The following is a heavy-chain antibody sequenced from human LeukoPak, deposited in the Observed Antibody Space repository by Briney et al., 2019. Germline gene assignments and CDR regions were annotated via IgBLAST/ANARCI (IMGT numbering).Heavy chain of an antibody. V-gene: IGHV1-46*01. Sequence: GASVKVSCKASGYTFTNFYMHWVRQAPGQGLEWMGLIHPSDGDTKYAQEFQGRVTMTRDTSTSTVYMELSSVRFEDTAVYYCATYTQSGAQGISDYWGQGTLVTVSS. CDR1: GYTFTNFY. J-gene: IGHJ4*02. CDR2: IHPSDGDT. CDR3: ATYTQSGAQGISDY. D-gene: IGHD3-10*01.